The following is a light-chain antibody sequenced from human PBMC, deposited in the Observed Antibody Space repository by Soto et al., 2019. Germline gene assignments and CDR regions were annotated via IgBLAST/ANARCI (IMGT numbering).Light chain of an antibody. CDR3: SSYAGTNNYV. CDR1: SSDFTGYNY. J-gene: IGLJ1*01. V-gene: IGLV2-8*01. CDR2: EVS. Sequence: QSVLTQPPSASGSPGQSVTISCTGTSSDFTGYNYVSWYQQHPGKAPKLMIYEVSKRPSGVPDRFSGSKSGNTASLTVSGLQAEDEADYYCSSYAGTNNYVFGTGTKVHRP.